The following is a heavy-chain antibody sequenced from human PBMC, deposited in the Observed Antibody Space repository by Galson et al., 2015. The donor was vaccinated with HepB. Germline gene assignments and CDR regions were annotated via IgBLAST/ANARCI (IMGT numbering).Heavy chain of an antibody. V-gene: IGHV3-33*01. CDR1: GFTFSSYG. CDR3: ARPFYLQQLARGGGDAFDI. Sequence: SLRLSCAASGFTFSSYGMHWVRQAPGKGLEWVAVIWYDGSNKYYADSVKGRFTISRDNSKNTLYLQMNSLRAEDTAVYYCARPFYLQQLARGGGDAFDIWGQGTMVTVSS. J-gene: IGHJ3*02. D-gene: IGHD6-13*01. CDR2: IWYDGSNK.